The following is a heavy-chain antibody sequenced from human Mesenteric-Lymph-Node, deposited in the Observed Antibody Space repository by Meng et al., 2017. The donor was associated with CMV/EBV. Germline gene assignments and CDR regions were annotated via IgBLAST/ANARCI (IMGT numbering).Heavy chain of an antibody. J-gene: IGHJ6*02. D-gene: IGHD3-10*01. CDR3: AKGSGSEVYYGMDV. V-gene: IGHV3-30*04. Sequence: GESLKISCAASGFTFSTYAMHWVRQAPGKGLEWVAIISYDGSNKYYADSVKGRFTISRDNSKNTLNLQMNSLRAEDTALYYCAKGSGSEVYYGMDVWGQGTTVTVSS. CDR2: ISYDGSNK. CDR1: GFTFSTYA.